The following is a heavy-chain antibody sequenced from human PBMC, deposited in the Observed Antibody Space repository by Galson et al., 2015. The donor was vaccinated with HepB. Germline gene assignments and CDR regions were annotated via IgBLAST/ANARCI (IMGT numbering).Heavy chain of an antibody. CDR3: ARHFDFWSAESWFDP. CDR1: GASFSNYA. CDR2: IIPIFTTT. J-gene: IGHJ5*02. V-gene: IGHV1-69*06. Sequence: SVKVSCKASGASFSNYAFSWVRQAPGQGLEWKGGIIPIFTTTNYAKKFQGRLTIIADKSTSTAYMELTTLRSEDTAVYYCARHFDFWSAESWFDPWGQGTLVTVSS. D-gene: IGHD3-3*01.